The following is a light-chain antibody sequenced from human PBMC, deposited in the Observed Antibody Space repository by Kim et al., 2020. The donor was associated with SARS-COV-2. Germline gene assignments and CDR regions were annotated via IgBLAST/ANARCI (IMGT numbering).Light chain of an antibody. CDR1: SSDVGGYNF. Sequence: QSALTQPASVSGSPGQSITISCTGTSSDVGGYNFVSWYQQHPDKAPKLILFNVANRPSGVSNRFSGSKSGNTASLTISGLQPDDEADYYCTSYTTSNTWVFGGGTKLTVL. J-gene: IGLJ3*02. V-gene: IGLV2-14*03. CDR3: TSYTTSNTWV. CDR2: NVA.